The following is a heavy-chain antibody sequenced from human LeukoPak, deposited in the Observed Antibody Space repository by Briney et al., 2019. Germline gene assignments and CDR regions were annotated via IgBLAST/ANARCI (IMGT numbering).Heavy chain of an antibody. D-gene: IGHD3-3*01. V-gene: IGHV4-30-4*01. J-gene: IGHJ4*02. CDR3: ARECTIFGVDYFDY. Sequence: PSETLSLTCTVPGGSISSGDYYWSWIRQPPGKGLEWIGYIYYSGSTYYNPSLKSRVTISVDTSKNQFSLKLSSVTAADTAVYYCARECTIFGVDYFDYWGQGTLVTVSS. CDR2: IYYSGST. CDR1: GGSISSGDYY.